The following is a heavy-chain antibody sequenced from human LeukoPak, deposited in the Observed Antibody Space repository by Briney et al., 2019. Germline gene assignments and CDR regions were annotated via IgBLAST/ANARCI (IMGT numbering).Heavy chain of an antibody. V-gene: IGHV3-21*01. Sequence: GGSLRLSCAASGFTFKSYSMNRVRQAPGKVLEWVSSIGIISSYIYYADSVKGRFTISRDNAKNSLYLQMNSLRAEDTAVYYCANYYYDSSDYWGQGTLVTVSS. CDR2: IGIISSYI. CDR3: ANYYYDSSDY. J-gene: IGHJ4*02. D-gene: IGHD3-22*01. CDR1: GFTFKSYS.